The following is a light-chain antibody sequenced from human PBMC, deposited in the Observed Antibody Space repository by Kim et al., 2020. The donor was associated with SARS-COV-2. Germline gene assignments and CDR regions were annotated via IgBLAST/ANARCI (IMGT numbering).Light chain of an antibody. CDR1: QDIRSN. CDR2: AAS. Sequence: ASVGERVTSTCRASQDIRSNLAWFQQKPGRAPKSLIYAASSLQSGAPSRFSGGGSGTEFTLTISSLQAEDSATYYCHQYSSYPRTFGQGTKVDIK. V-gene: IGKV1-16*01. CDR3: HQYSSYPRT. J-gene: IGKJ1*01.